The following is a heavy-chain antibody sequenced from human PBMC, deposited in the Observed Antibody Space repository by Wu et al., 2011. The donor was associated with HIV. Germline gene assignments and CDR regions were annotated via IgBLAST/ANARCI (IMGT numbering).Heavy chain of an antibody. Sequence: LVQSGREVKKPRVLGEGACKALETPLPXMLSDWVRQAPGQGLEWMGGIIPIFGTANYAQKFQGRVTITADKSTSTAYMELSSLRSVDTAMYYCARDFGGDGDSWGQGTLVTVSS. J-gene: IGHJ4*02. V-gene: IGHV1-69*06. CDR1: ETPLPXML. CDR2: IIPIFGTA. D-gene: IGHD2-21*01. CDR3: ARDFGGDGDS.